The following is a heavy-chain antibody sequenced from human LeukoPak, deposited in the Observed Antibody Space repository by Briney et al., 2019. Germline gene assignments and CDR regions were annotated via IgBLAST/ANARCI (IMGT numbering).Heavy chain of an antibody. Sequence: SSETLSLSCAVYGGSFSDYYWSWIRQPPGKGLEWIGEISHSGSTNYNPSLKSRVTMSVDTSKNQFSLKLTSVTAADTAVYYCAAQYSGYVRLDYWGQGTLASVSS. J-gene: IGHJ4*02. CDR2: ISHSGST. CDR1: GGSFSDYY. D-gene: IGHD5-12*01. CDR3: AAQYSGYVRLDY. V-gene: IGHV4-34*01.